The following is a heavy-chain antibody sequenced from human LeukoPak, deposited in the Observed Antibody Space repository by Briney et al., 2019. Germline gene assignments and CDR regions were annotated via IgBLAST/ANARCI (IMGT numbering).Heavy chain of an antibody. CDR3: AKVSSSWYGGFDY. J-gene: IGHJ4*02. V-gene: IGHV3-30*02. CDR1: GFTFSSYG. D-gene: IGHD6-13*01. CDR2: IRYDGSNK. Sequence: GGSLRLSCAASGFTFSSYGMHWVRQAPSKGLEWVAFIRYDGSNKYYADSVKGRFTISRDNSKNTLYLQMNSLRAEDTAVYYCAKVSSSWYGGFDYWGQGTLVTVSS.